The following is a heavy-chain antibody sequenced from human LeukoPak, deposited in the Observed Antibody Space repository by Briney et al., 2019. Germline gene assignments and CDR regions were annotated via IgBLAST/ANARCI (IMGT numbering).Heavy chain of an antibody. CDR3: ARGSLSGTPYHYYYYMDV. CDR2: IMPLSGTA. CDR1: GGTFKNYD. J-gene: IGHJ6*03. D-gene: IGHD1-7*01. Sequence: SVKVSCKGSGGTFKNYDFSWVRQAPGQGLEWMGGIMPLSGTAKYAQKFQGRVTITADESTSTAYMEVSSLRSDDTAVYFCARGSLSGTPYHYYYYMDVWGRGTTVTVPS. V-gene: IGHV1-69*13.